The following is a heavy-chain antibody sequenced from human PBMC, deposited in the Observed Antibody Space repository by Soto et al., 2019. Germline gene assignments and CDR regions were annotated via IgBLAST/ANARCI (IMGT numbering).Heavy chain of an antibody. Sequence: GESLKISCKGSGYSFTSYWIGWVRQMPGKGLEWMGIIYPGDSDTRYSPSFQGQVTISADKSISTAYLQWSSLKASDTAMYYCARLPVLAATLAPNRYYFDYWGQGTLVTVSS. V-gene: IGHV5-51*01. CDR3: ARLPVLAATLAPNRYYFDY. CDR1: GYSFTSYW. D-gene: IGHD2-15*01. J-gene: IGHJ4*02. CDR2: IYPGDSDT.